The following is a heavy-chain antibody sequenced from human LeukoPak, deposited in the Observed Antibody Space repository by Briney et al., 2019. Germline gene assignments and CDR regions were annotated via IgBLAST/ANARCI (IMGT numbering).Heavy chain of an antibody. J-gene: IGHJ4*02. Sequence: ASVKVSCKASGYTFTSYGITWVRPAPGQGLEWRGWISTYNGNTNDAQKFLDRVILTRDISSTTAYLELRSLRPDDTAVYFCVRGAPYCDKSACSSPGHHWGQGTLVTVSS. CDR3: VRGAPYCDKSACSSPGHH. D-gene: IGHD2-21*01. CDR1: GYTFTSYG. CDR2: ISTYNGNT. V-gene: IGHV1-18*01.